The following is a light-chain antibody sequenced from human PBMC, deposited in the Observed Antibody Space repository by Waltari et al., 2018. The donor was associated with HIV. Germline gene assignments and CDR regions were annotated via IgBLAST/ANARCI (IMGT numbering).Light chain of an antibody. CDR1: DIETKK. CDR2: DDS. Sequence: SYVLTQPPSVSVAPGQTARITCGGNDIETKKVHWYQQKPGQAPVLVVYDDSDRPSGIPERFSGSNSGNTATLTITRVEAGDEADYYCQVWDPSSDHVVFGGGTKLTVL. CDR3: QVWDPSSDHVV. J-gene: IGLJ2*01. V-gene: IGLV3-21*02.